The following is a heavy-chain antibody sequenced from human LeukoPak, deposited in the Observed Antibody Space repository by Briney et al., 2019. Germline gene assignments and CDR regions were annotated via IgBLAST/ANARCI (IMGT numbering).Heavy chain of an antibody. CDR3: TPQIAAAGKANYYYYMDV. V-gene: IGHV3-73*01. J-gene: IGHJ6*03. Sequence: GGSLRLSCAASGFTFSGSAMHWVRQASGKGLEWVGRIGSKANSYATAYAASVKGRLTISRDDSKNTAYLQMNSLKTEDTAVYYCTPQIAAAGKANYYYYMDVWGKGTTVTVSS. CDR2: IGSKANSYAT. D-gene: IGHD6-13*01. CDR1: GFTFSGSA.